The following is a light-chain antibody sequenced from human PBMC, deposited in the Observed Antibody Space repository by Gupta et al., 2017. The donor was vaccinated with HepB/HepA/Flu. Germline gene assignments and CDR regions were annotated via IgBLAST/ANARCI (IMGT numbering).Light chain of an antibody. CDR1: SSDVGGYNR. Sequence: QSALTQPRSVSGSPGQSVTISCTGTSSDVGGYNRVSWYQQPPGKAPKLLFYDVSKRTAGPPGRFSASEAGTTASLTISGHEAEDAADYYCCSYAGSDTYVFGTGIKVTVL. J-gene: IGLJ1*01. V-gene: IGLV2-11*01. CDR2: DVS. CDR3: CSYAGSDTYV.